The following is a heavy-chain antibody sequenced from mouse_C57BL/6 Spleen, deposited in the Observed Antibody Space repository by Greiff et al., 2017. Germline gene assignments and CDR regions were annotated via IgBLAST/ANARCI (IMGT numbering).Heavy chain of an antibody. V-gene: IGHV10-1*01. CDR1: GFSFNTYA. Sequence: EVQVVESGGGLVQPKGSLTLSCAASGFSFNTYAMNWVRQAPGKGLEWVARIRSKSNNYATYYADSVKDRFTISRDDSESMLYLQMNNLKTEDTAMYYCVRHYYGSSYEGAMDYWGQGTSVTVSS. CDR2: IRSKSNNYAT. J-gene: IGHJ4*01. CDR3: VRHYYGSSYEGAMDY. D-gene: IGHD1-1*01.